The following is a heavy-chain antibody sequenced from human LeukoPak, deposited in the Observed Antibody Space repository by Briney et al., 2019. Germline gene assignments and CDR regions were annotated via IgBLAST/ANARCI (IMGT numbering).Heavy chain of an antibody. CDR3: AKALTTHRNYYGMDV. D-gene: IGHD1-14*01. J-gene: IGHJ6*02. CDR2: ISWNSGSI. CDR1: GFTFDDYA. V-gene: IGHV3-9*01. Sequence: GRSLRLSCAASGFTFDDYAMHWVRQAPVKGLEWVSGISWNSGSIGYADSVKGRFTISRDNAKNSLYLQMNSLRAEDTALYYCAKALTTHRNYYGMDVWGQGTTVTVSS.